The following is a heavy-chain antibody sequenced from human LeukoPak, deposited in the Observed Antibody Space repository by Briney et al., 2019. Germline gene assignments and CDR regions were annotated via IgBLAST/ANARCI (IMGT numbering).Heavy chain of an antibody. V-gene: IGHV3-74*01. CDR3: ARDLSFPPDY. Sequence: GGSLRLSCAASGFTFSSYWMHWVRQAPGKGLVWVSRISSDGSSTSYADSVKGRFTISRDNAKNTLYLQMNSLRAEDTAVYYCARDLSFPPDYWGQGTLVTVSS. J-gene: IGHJ4*02. CDR1: GFTFSSYW. CDR2: ISSDGSST.